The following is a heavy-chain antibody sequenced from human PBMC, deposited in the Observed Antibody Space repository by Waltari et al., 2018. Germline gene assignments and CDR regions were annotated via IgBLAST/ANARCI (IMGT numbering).Heavy chain of an antibody. J-gene: IGHJ4*02. V-gene: IGHV1-69*10. CDR3: ARRKDDYNTFYFDY. CDR1: GSSSSRAV. CDR2: IIPIFDIV. Sequence: QVQLVQAGAEVKKPGSSVRVSGTASGSSSSRAVFTWVRQAPGQGLEWMGGIIPIFDIVNYAQKFKGRVTVTADKFTNTVYMELSSLRSDDTAVYYCARRKDDYNTFYFDYWGQGTLVIVSS. D-gene: IGHD4-4*01.